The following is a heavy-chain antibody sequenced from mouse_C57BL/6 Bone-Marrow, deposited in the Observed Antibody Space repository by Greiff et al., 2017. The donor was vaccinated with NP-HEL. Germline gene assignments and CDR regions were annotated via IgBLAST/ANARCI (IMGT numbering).Heavy chain of an antibody. Sequence: EVKLQESGGDLVKPGGSLKLSCAASGFTFSSYGMSWVRQTPDKRLEWVATISSGGSYTYYPDSVKGRFTISRDNAKNTLYLQMSSLKSEDTAMYYCARLPHYSNYDYAMDYWGQGTSVTVSS. CDR2: ISSGGSYT. CDR3: ARLPHYSNYDYAMDY. D-gene: IGHD2-5*01. CDR1: GFTFSSYG. V-gene: IGHV5-6*01. J-gene: IGHJ4*01.